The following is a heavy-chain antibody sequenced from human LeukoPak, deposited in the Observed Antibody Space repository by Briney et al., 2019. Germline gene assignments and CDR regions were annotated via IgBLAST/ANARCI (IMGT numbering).Heavy chain of an antibody. D-gene: IGHD2-15*01. CDR1: GFTFSSYA. J-gene: IGHJ4*02. CDR3: AKAWLEYCSGGSCGVDY. V-gene: IGHV3-23*01. CDR2: ISGSGGST. Sequence: GGSLRLSCAASGFTFSSYAMSWVRQAPGKGLEWVSAISGSGGSTYYADSVKGRFTISRDNSKNTLYLQMNSLRAEDTAVYYCAKAWLEYCSGGSCGVDYWGQGTLVTVSS.